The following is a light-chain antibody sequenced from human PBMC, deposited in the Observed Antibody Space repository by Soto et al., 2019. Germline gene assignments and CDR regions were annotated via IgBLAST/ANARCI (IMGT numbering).Light chain of an antibody. J-gene: IGKJ2*01. CDR1: QSVSSSS. CDR3: QQYGSSPPYT. Sequence: EIVLTQSPGTLFLSPGERATLSCRASQSVSSSSLAWYQQKPGQAPRLLIYGASSRATGIPDRFSGSGSGXXXXXXXXXXEPEDFAVYYCQQYGSSPPYTFGQGTKLEIK. CDR2: GAS. V-gene: IGKV3-20*01.